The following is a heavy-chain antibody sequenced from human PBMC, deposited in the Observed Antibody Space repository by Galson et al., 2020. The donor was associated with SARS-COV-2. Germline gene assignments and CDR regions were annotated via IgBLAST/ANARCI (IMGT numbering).Heavy chain of an antibody. CDR3: ARVGIAVAGTWLGFDY. D-gene: IGHD6-19*01. CDR1: GGSISSSNW. CDR2: IYHSGST. Sequence: SETLSLTCAVSGGSISSSNWWSWVRQPPGKGLEWIGEIYHSGSTNYNPSLKSRVTISVDKSKNQFSLKLSSVTAADTAVYYCARVGIAVAGTWLGFDYWGQGTLVTVSS. V-gene: IGHV4-4*02. J-gene: IGHJ4*02.